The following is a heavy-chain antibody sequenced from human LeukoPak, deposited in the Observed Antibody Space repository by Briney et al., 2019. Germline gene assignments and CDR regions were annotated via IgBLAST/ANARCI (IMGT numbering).Heavy chain of an antibody. CDR3: ARRGAEYTTSSYGWFDP. D-gene: IGHD6-6*01. V-gene: IGHV1-2*02. CDR1: GYTFTGYF. J-gene: IGHJ5*02. Sequence: GASVKVSCKSSGYTFTGYFIHWVRQAPGQGLEWMGWINPNSGGTNYAQNFQGRVTMTRDTSISTTCMELTRLTSDDTAVYYCARRGAEYTTSSYGWFDPWGQGTLVTVSS. CDR2: INPNSGGT.